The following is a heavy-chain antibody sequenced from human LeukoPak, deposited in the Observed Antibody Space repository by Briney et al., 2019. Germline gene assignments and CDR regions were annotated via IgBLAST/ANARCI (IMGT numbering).Heavy chain of an antibody. CDR1: GFTFDDYA. Sequence: PGRSLRLSCAASGFTFDDYAMHWVRQAPGKGLEWVSGISWNSGSIGYADSVKGRFTISRDNAMNSLYLQMNSLRAEDTALYYCAKGRSSSWLRLFDYWGQGTLVNVSS. CDR3: AKGRSSSWLRLFDY. CDR2: ISWNSGSI. V-gene: IGHV3-9*01. J-gene: IGHJ4*02. D-gene: IGHD6-13*01.